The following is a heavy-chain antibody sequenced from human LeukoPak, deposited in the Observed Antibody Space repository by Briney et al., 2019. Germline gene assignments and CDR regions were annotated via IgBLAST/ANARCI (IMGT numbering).Heavy chain of an antibody. D-gene: IGHD3-10*01. V-gene: IGHV3-33*01. CDR2: IWHDGSHK. CDR3: GSEIFGSGSYPDL. CDR1: GFAFNTYA. Sequence: PGRSLRLSCAASGFAFNTYAMHWVRQAPGQGLEWVALIWHDGSHKFYSNSVRGQFTISRDNSKNTVSLQMNNLRAGDTAVYYCGSEIFGSGSYPDLWGQGTLVTVCS. J-gene: IGHJ4*02.